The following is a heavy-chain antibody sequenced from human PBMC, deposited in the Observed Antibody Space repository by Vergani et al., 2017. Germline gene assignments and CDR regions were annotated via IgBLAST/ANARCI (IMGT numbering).Heavy chain of an antibody. D-gene: IGHD2-21*01. CDR1: GFSFRNAW. CDR3: TTDPRYCGDGSCYWLRDHHYYGMDV. J-gene: IGHJ6*02. Sequence: EVQLVESGGGIVKPGGSLRLSCVASGFSFRNAWMNWVRRTPGKGREWVGRIKSTFDRGTTDYAAAVKGRFTISRDDSKNTLFLQMNGLKTEDIGVYYCTTDPRYCGDGSCYWLRDHHYYGMDVWGQXP. V-gene: IGHV3-15*07. CDR2: IKSTFDRGTT.